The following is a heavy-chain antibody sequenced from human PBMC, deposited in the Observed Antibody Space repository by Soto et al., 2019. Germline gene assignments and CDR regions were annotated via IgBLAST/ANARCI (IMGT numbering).Heavy chain of an antibody. CDR2: ISGSGSSS. CDR3: AKCSPRYSSGLKAYYFDH. Sequence: GSLRLSCAASEFTFSSYAMSWVRQAPGKGLEWVSAISGSGSSSYYADSVKGRFTISRDNSKNTLYLQMNSLRAEDTAVYYCAKCSPRYSSGLKAYYFDHWGQGTLVTVSS. J-gene: IGHJ4*02. V-gene: IGHV3-23*01. CDR1: EFTFSSYA. D-gene: IGHD6-19*01.